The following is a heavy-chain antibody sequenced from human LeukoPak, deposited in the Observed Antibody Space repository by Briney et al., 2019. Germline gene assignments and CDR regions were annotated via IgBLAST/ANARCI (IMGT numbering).Heavy chain of an antibody. CDR3: AREVYSYALDALDL. V-gene: IGHV3-30*04. D-gene: IGHD5-18*01. CDR1: GFRFNSYA. CDR2: ISTDGIQE. J-gene: IGHJ3*01. Sequence: GGSLRLSCEASGFRFNSYAMHWVRQPPGTGLEWVAVISTDGIQEYYADSVKGRFSISRDNSKNTLYLEMNSLRSEDTAVYYCAREVYSYALDALDLGGQGTMVTVSS.